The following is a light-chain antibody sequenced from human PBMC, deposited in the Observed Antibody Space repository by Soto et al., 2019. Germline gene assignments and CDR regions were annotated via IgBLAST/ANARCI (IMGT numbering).Light chain of an antibody. CDR2: DAS. J-gene: IGKJ4*01. V-gene: IGKV3D-20*01. CDR1: QSVTSSY. CDR3: QQYGSSPT. Sequence: EIVLTQSPATLSLSPGERATLSCGASQSVTSSYLAWYQHKPGLAPRLPIYDASTRATGIPDRFSGSGSGTDFTLTISRLEPEDFAVYYCQQYGSSPTFGGGTKVEIK.